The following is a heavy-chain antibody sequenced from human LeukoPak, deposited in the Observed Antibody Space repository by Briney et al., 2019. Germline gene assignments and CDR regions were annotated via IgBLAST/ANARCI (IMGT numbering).Heavy chain of an antibody. CDR3: ARAILIYDSSGYYSLFFDY. V-gene: IGHV4-31*03. J-gene: IGHJ4*02. CDR1: GGSISSGGYY. CDR2: IYYSGST. D-gene: IGHD3-22*01. Sequence: SQTLSLTCTVSGGSISSGGYYWSWIRQHPGKGLEWIGYIYYSGSTYYNLSLKSRVTISVDTSKNQFSLKLSSVTAADTAVYYCARAILIYDSSGYYSLFFDYWGQGTLVTVSS.